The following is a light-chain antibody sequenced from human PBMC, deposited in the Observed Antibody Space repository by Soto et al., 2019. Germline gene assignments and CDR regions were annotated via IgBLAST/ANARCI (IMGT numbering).Light chain of an antibody. CDR1: SSNIGAGYD. Sequence: QSVLTQPPSVSGAPGQRVTISCTGSSSNIGAGYDVHWYQQLPGTAPKLLIYGNSNRPSGVPDRFSGSKSGTSASLASTGLQAEDEADYYCQSYDSSLSALFGGGTKLTV. CDR3: QSYDSSLSAL. J-gene: IGLJ3*02. V-gene: IGLV1-40*01. CDR2: GNS.